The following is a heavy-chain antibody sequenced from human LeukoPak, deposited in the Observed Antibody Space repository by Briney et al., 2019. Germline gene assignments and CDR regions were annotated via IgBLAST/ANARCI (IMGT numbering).Heavy chain of an antibody. CDR2: IYSSGST. V-gene: IGHV4-39*01. J-gene: IGHJ4*02. Sequence: PSETLSLTCTVSSVSISNNNYYWGWIRQPPGKGLEWIGTIYSSGSTYYIPSLKSRLTMSIDTSKNQFSLKLSSVTAADTAVYYCARHSSSWSPNPDYWGQGTLVTVSS. CDR1: SVSISNNNYY. D-gene: IGHD6-13*01. CDR3: ARHSSSWSPNPDY.